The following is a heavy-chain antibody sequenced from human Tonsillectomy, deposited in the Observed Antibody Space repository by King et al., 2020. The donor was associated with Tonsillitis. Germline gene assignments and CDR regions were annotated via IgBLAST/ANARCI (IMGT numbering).Heavy chain of an antibody. D-gene: IGHD3-22*01. Sequence: VQLVESGGDLVQPGGSLRLSCAASGFTVSSNYMSWVRQAPGKGLEWVSLIYSDGSTYYADAVQGRFTISRHNSQNTLYLQMSSLRPEDTAVYYCVGGSMILFAYWGQGTLVTVSS. V-gene: IGHV3-53*04. CDR1: GFTVSSNY. CDR2: IYSDGST. CDR3: VGGSMILFAY. J-gene: IGHJ4*02.